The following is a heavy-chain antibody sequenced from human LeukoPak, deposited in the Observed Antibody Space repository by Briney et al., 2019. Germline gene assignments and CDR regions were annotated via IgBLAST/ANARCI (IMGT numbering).Heavy chain of an antibody. D-gene: IGHD6-19*01. J-gene: IGHJ6*03. V-gene: IGHV3-23*01. CDR1: EFTFSSFA. CDR2: ISGCGDIT. Sequence: GGSLRLSCAASEFTFSSFAMTWVRQASGKGLEWVSSISGCGDITYYADSVKGRFTISRDNSNKMLFLQMNSPRGEDTAVYYCAKGSDSDSSGWPEGHYYYMDVWGKGTTVTVSS. CDR3: AKGSDSDSSGWPEGHYYYMDV.